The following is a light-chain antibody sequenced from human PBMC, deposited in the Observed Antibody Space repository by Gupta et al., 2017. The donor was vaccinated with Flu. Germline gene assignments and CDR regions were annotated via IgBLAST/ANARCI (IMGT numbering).Light chain of an antibody. CDR1: QDINIF. J-gene: IGKJ3*01. CDR3: QQYKSHPPT. CDR2: ATS. Sequence: PSSLSASVGDRVTITCRASQDINIFLAWFQQKPGKTPKSLIYATSHLESGVTSRFSGSGSGSTFTLTISSLQPEDFATYYCQQYKSHPPTFGPGTKVDV. V-gene: IGKV1-16*01.